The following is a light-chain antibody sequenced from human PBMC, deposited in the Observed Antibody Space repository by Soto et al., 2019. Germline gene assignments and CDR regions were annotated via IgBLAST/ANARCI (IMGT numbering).Light chain of an antibody. CDR1: QSINIY. CDR2: AAS. J-gene: IGKJ1*01. V-gene: IGKV1-39*01. CDR3: QQSYSTPWT. Sequence: IQMTQSPSSLSASVGDRVTITCRASQSINIYLNWYQQKPGKAPNLLIYAASSLHSGVPFRFSGSGSGTDFTLTISSLQPEDVGGWGCQQSYSTPWTFGQGTKVQIK.